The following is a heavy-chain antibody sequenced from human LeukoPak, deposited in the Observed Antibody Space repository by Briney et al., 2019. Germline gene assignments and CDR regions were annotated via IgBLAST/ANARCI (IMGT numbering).Heavy chain of an antibody. V-gene: IGHV3-15*01. J-gene: IGHJ4*02. CDR2: IKSKTDGGTT. CDR3: TTAPELISYFDY. CDR1: GFTFSSYG. D-gene: IGHD3-16*01. Sequence: GGSLRLSCAASGFTFSSYGMSWVRQAPGKGLEWVGRIKSKTDGGTTDYAAPVKGRFTISRDDSKNTLYLQMNSLKTEDTAVYYCTTAPELISYFDYWGQGTLVTVSS.